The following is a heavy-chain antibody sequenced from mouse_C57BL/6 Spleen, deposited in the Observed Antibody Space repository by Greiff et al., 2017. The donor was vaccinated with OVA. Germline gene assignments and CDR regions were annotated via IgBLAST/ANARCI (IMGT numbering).Heavy chain of an antibody. J-gene: IGHJ1*03. Sequence: QVQLKESGAELMKPGASVKLSCKATGYTFTGYWIEWVKQRPGHGLEWIGEILPGSGSTNYNEKFKGKATFTADTSSNTAYMQLSSLTTEDSAIYYCARRGPLYGSSPYWYFDVWGTGTTVTVSS. CDR3: ARRGPLYGSSPYWYFDV. CDR2: ILPGSGST. CDR1: GYTFTGYW. V-gene: IGHV1-9*01. D-gene: IGHD1-1*01.